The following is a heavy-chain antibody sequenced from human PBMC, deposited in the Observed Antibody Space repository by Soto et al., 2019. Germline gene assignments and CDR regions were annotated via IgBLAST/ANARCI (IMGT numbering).Heavy chain of an antibody. Sequence: SVKVSCKASGGTFSSYSISWVRQAPGQGLEWMGGIIPIFGTANYAQKFQGRVTITADESTSTAYMELSSLRSEDTAVYYCARGSVRGVYYYGMDVWGQGTTVTVSS. D-gene: IGHD3-10*01. CDR2: IIPIFGTA. CDR3: ARGSVRGVYYYGMDV. V-gene: IGHV1-69*13. CDR1: GGTFSSYS. J-gene: IGHJ6*02.